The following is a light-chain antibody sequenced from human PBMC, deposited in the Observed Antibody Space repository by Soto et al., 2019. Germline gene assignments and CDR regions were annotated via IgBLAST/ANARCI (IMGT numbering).Light chain of an antibody. CDR2: GAY. CDR1: QSVSSN. Sequence: ELVMTQSPATLSVSPGERATLSCRASQSVSSNLAWYQQKPGQAPRLLIYGAYTRATGIQARFSGSGSGTDFTLTISSLQPEDFASYYCKQSYSAPITFGQGTRLEIK. J-gene: IGKJ5*01. CDR3: KQSYSAPIT. V-gene: IGKV3D-15*01.